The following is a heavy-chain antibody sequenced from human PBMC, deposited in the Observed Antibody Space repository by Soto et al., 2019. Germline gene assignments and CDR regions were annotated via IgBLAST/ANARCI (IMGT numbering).Heavy chain of an antibody. CDR1: GGSISGHY. CDR3: ARGNIAAALAY. CDR2: INHSGRT. V-gene: IGHV4-34*01. J-gene: IGHJ4*02. Sequence: QVQLQQWGTGLLKPSETLSLTCAVYGGSISGHYWNWIRQPPGKGLEWIGEINHSGRTNYNPSLKSRVTISVDTSKNQFSLNLGSVTAADTAVYYCARGNIAAALAYWGQGTLVTVSS. D-gene: IGHD6-13*01.